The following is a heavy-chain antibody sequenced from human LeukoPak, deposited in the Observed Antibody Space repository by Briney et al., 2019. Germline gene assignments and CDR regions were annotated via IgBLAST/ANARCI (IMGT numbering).Heavy chain of an antibody. D-gene: IGHD2-8*02. V-gene: IGHV3-23*01. CDR1: GFTFSNYA. CDR2: ISNGGGST. CDR3: ARGVYWTPGVFDY. J-gene: IGHJ4*02. Sequence: GGSLRLSCAASGFTFSNYAMSWVRQAPGKGLEWVSTISNGGGSTYYADSVKGRVTISRDNSKNTLYVQMNSLRAEDTAVYYCARGVYWTPGVFDYWGQGTLVTVSS.